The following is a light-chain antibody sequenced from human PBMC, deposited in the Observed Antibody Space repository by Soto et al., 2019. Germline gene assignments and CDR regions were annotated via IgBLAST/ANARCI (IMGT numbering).Light chain of an antibody. CDR3: SSFTSTRTYV. V-gene: IGLV2-14*01. CDR1: SSDVGGCNC. J-gene: IGLJ1*01. Sequence: QSVLTQPASVSGSPGQSITISCTGTSSDVGGCNCVSWYQQHPGKAPKLMIYEVNNRPSGVSNRFSGSKSANTASLTISGLQAEDEADYYCSSFTSTRTYVFGTGTQLTV. CDR2: EVN.